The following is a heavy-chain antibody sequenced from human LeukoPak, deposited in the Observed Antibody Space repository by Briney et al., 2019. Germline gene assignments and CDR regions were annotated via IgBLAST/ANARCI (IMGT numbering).Heavy chain of an antibody. Sequence: GGSLRLSCAASGLTVSSTYMSWVRQAPGKGLEWVTVIYSDGSTYYADSVKGRFTISRDNSKNTLYLQMNSLRAEDTAVYYCARLYSSSSGLRASDYWGQGTLVTVSS. D-gene: IGHD6-6*01. CDR2: IYSDGST. V-gene: IGHV3-66*04. CDR3: ARLYSSSSGLRASDY. J-gene: IGHJ4*02. CDR1: GLTVSSTY.